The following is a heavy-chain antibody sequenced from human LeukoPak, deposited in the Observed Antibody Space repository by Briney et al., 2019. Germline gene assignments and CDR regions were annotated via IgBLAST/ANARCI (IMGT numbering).Heavy chain of an antibody. CDR3: ESGVLYYYYYYGMDV. D-gene: IGHD3-10*01. CDR2: ISGSGGST. CDR1: GFTFSSYA. V-gene: IGHV3-23*01. J-gene: IGHJ6*02. Sequence: PGGSLRLSCAASGFTFSSYAMSWVRQAPGKGLEWVSAISGSGGSTYYADSVKGRFTISRDNSKNTLYLQMNSLRAEDTAVYYCESGVLYYYYYYGMDVWGQGTTVTVSS.